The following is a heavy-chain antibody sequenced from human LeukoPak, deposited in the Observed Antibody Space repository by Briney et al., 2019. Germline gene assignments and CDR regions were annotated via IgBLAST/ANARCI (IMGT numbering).Heavy chain of an antibody. CDR2: IYSGGST. D-gene: IGHD6-19*01. CDR1: VFTVSSNY. Sequence: GGSLRLSCAASVFTVSSNYMSWVPGAPGKGLECVSDIYSGGSTYYADSVQGRLTISRHHSKNTLYLQMNSLRAEDTAVYYCAREASISVGGTDHDAFDSWGQGTMVSVSS. CDR3: AREASISVGGTDHDAFDS. J-gene: IGHJ3*02. V-gene: IGHV3-53*01.